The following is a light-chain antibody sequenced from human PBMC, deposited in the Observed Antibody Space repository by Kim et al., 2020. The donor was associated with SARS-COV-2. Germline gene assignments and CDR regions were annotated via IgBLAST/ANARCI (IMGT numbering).Light chain of an antibody. CDR2: LGS. CDR3: MQALQTPFT. CDR1: QSLLHSNGYNY. Sequence: DIVMTQSPLSLPVTPGEPASISCRSSQSLLHSNGYNYLDWYLQKPGQSPQLLIYLGSNRASGVPDRFSGSGSGTDFTLKISRVAAEDVGVYYCMQALQTPFTFGQGTKLEI. V-gene: IGKV2-28*01. J-gene: IGKJ2*01.